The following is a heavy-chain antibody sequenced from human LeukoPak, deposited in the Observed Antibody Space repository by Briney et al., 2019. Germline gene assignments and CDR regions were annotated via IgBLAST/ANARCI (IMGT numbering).Heavy chain of an antibody. CDR2: INAGNGNT. CDR3: ARDPGIGY. V-gene: IGHV1-3*01. Sequence: ASVKVSCKASGYTFTNYAIHWVRQAPGQRLEWMGWINAGNGNTKYSQRFQGRVTITRDTSASTAYMELSSLRSEDTAIYYCARDPGIGYWGQGTLVTVSS. D-gene: IGHD6-13*01. CDR1: GYTFTNYA. J-gene: IGHJ4*02.